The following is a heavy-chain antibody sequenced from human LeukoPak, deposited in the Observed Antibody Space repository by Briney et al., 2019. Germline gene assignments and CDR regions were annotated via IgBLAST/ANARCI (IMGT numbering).Heavy chain of an antibody. CDR3: ARVQRSSNWFDP. Sequence: PGGSLRLSCAASGFTVNNNYVSWVRQAPGKGLEWVSVIYGGGSTYYADSVKGRLTISRDNSKNTVYLQMNSLRAEDAAVYYCARVQRSSNWFDPWGQGTLVTVSS. D-gene: IGHD5-24*01. CDR2: IYGGGST. J-gene: IGHJ5*02. CDR1: GFTVNNNY. V-gene: IGHV3-53*01.